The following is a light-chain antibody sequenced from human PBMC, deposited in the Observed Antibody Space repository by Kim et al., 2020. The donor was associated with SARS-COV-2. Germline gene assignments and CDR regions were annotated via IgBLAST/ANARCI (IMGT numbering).Light chain of an antibody. CDR3: QQRDTWPLT. Sequence: EIVLTQSPATLSLSPGERATLSCRASQSVSTYLAWYQQKPGQAPRLLLYDASNRATGIPARFSGSGSGTDFTLTISSLEPEDFAVYYCQQRDTWPLTFGGGTKVDIK. J-gene: IGKJ4*01. V-gene: IGKV3-11*01. CDR2: DAS. CDR1: QSVSTY.